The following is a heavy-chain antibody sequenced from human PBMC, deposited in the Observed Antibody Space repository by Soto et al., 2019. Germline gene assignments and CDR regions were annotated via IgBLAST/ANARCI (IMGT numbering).Heavy chain of an antibody. Sequence: QVQLVESGGGVVQPGRSLRLSCAASGFTFSSYGMHWVRQAPGKGLEWVAVISYDGSNKYYADSVKGRFTISRDNSKNPLYLQMKSLRAEDTAVYYCAKSLWCGIVAKGFELDYWGQGTLVTVSS. D-gene: IGHD2-15*01. CDR2: ISYDGSNK. J-gene: IGHJ4*02. V-gene: IGHV3-30*18. CDR3: AKSLWCGIVAKGFELDY. CDR1: GFTFSSYG.